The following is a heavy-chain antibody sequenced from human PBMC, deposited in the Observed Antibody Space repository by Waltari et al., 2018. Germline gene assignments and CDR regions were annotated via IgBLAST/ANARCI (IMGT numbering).Heavy chain of an antibody. V-gene: IGHV4-39*01. CDR1: GGSISSESYY. Sequence: QLQLQESGPGLVKPSETLSLTCTVSGGSISSESYYWGWIRQPPGKGLEWIGIISYSGSTYYNPSLKSRVTISVDTSKNQFSLKLSSVTAADTAVYYCATKRESSASGFDYWGQGTLVTVSS. D-gene: IGHD6-19*01. CDR3: ATKRESSASGFDY. J-gene: IGHJ4*02. CDR2: ISYSGST.